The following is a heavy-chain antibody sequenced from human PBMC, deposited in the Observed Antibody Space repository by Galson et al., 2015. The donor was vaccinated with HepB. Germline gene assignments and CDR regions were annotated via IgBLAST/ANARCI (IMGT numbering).Heavy chain of an antibody. Sequence: SVKVSCKASGYTFTSYGISWVRQAPGQGLEWMGWISAYNGNTNYAQKLQGRVTMTTDTSTSTAYMELRSLRSDDTAVYYCARDNSGWSGRWLLLQGGFDYWGQGTLVTVSS. CDR2: ISAYNGNT. J-gene: IGHJ4*02. D-gene: IGHD6-19*01. CDR3: ARDNSGWSGRWLLLQGGFDY. CDR1: GYTFTSYG. V-gene: IGHV1-18*04.